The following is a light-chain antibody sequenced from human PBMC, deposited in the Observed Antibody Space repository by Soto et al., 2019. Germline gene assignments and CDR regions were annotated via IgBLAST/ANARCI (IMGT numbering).Light chain of an antibody. CDR2: AAS. J-gene: IGKJ1*01. CDR3: QQGYSTPRT. V-gene: IGKV1-39*01. Sequence: DIQMTQSPSSLSASVGDRVTITCRASRSISNFLHWYQQKPGKAPKLLIYAASSLQSGVPSRFSGSGSGTDFTLTISSLQPEDFATYYCQQGYSTPRTFGQGTKVEIK. CDR1: RSISNF.